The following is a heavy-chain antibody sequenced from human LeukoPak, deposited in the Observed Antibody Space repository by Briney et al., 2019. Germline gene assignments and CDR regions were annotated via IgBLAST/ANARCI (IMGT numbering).Heavy chain of an antibody. Sequence: SETLSLTCTVSGGSISSHYWTWIRQPAGRGLEWIGRIHTSGSTNYNPSLKSRVTMSVDTSKNQFSLKLSSVTAADTAVYYCARGRTTVTTLRRYYNGMDVWGQGTTVTVSS. V-gene: IGHV4-4*07. D-gene: IGHD4-17*01. J-gene: IGHJ6*01. CDR2: IHTSGST. CDR3: ARGRTTVTTLRRYYNGMDV. CDR1: GGSISSHY.